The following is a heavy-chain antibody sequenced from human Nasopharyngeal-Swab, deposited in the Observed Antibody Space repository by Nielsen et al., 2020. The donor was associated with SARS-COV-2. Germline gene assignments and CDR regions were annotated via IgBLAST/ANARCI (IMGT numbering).Heavy chain of an antibody. J-gene: IGHJ5*01. V-gene: IGHV4-34*01. CDR3: ARAGWHAPYVDS. D-gene: IGHD2-15*01. CDR2: IDHSGNS. Sequence: WIRQPPGKGLEWIGDIDHSGNSNYNSSLKSRVTVSVDTSKNQFSLHVKSLTAADSAVYYCARAGWHAPYVDSWGQGTRVTVSS.